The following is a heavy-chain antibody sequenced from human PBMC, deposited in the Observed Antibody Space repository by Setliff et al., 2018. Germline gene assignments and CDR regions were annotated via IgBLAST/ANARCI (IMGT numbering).Heavy chain of an antibody. Sequence: ASVKVSCKASGYTFSRNYIPWVRQAPGRGLEWMGWINGYNGHTEYAQQCLHKFTMTTDTSTSTAYMELRSLIFDDTAIYYCARERHRSSSWRPDVFDVWGQSTMGSVSS. CDR3: ARERHRSSSWRPDVFDV. J-gene: IGHJ3*01. V-gene: IGHV1-18*01. CDR2: INGYNGHT. D-gene: IGHD6-13*01. CDR1: GYTFSRNY.